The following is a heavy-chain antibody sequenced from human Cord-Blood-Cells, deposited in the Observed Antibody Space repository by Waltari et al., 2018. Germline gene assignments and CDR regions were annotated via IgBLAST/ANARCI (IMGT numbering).Heavy chain of an antibody. V-gene: IGHV4-34*01. CDR2: IKHSGST. J-gene: IGHJ3*02. CDR1: GGSSSGYY. CDR3: ARAPLRRYSYGHDACGI. D-gene: IGHD5-18*01. Sequence: QVQLQQWGAGLLKPSETLSLTCAVYGGSSSGYYWSWIRQPPGKGLAWIGEIKHSGSTNNDPSLKGRVSRTVDTAKKQFSLKLSSVTAAYTAVYYCARAPLRRYSYGHDACGIWGQGTMVTVSS.